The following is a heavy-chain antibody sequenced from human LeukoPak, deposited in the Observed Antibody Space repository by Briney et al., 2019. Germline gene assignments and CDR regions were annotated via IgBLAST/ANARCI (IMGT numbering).Heavy chain of an antibody. CDR1: GFTFSSSG. J-gene: IGHJ5*02. Sequence: GGSLRLSCAASGFTFSSSGMHWVRQAPGRGLEWVAVISYDGSHKYYVDSVKGRFTISRDNSKNTLYLQMNSLRAEDTAVYYCARAPKFRLVGVPKGPFDPWGQGTLVTVSS. CDR2: ISYDGSHK. CDR3: ARAPKFRLVGVPKGPFDP. D-gene: IGHD1-26*01. V-gene: IGHV3-30*03.